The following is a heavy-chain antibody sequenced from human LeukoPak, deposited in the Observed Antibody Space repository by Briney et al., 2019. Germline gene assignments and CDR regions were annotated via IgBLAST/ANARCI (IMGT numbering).Heavy chain of an antibody. J-gene: IGHJ3*02. D-gene: IGHD6-19*01. Sequence: GGSLRLSCAASGFTFSSYAMSWVRQAPGKGLEWVSAISGSGGSTYYADSVRGRFTISRDSSKNTLYLQMNSLRAEDTAVYYCAKVIFIAVAGTDPDAFDIWGQGTMVTVSS. CDR2: ISGSGGST. V-gene: IGHV3-23*01. CDR3: AKVIFIAVAGTDPDAFDI. CDR1: GFTFSSYA.